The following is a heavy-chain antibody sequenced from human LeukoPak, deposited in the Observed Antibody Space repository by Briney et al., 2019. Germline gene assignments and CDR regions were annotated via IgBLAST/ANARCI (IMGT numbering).Heavy chain of an antibody. CDR3: ARDGYINGWRFNY. CDR2: IKQDGSEK. CDR1: GFTFSKYW. D-gene: IGHD5-12*01. V-gene: IGHV3-7*01. Sequence: GGSLRLSCAASGFTFSKYWMSWVRQAPEKGQEWVAYIKQDGSEKYYVDSVKGRFTFSRDNAKNSLYLQMNSLRAEDTAVYYCARDGYINGWRFNYWGQGTLVTVSS. J-gene: IGHJ4*02.